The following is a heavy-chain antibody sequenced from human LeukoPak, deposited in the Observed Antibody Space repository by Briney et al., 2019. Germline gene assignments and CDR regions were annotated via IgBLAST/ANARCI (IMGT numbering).Heavy chain of an antibody. CDR2: INPNSGGT. CDR1: GYTFTGYY. D-gene: IGHD6-19*01. CDR3: ARGSSSDWSVYDTFDI. Sequence: ASVKASCKASGYTFTGYYLHWVRQAPGQGLEWMGWINPNSGGTNYAQRFQGRVTMTRDTSISTAYMELGSLRSGDTAVYYCARGSSSDWSVYDTFDIWGQGTMVTVSS. J-gene: IGHJ3*02. V-gene: IGHV1-2*02.